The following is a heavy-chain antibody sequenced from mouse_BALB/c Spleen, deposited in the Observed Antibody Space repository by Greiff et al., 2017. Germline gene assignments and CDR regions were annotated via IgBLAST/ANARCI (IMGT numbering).Heavy chain of an antibody. D-gene: IGHD1-1*01. J-gene: IGHJ2*01. CDR3: ARGYYGSSPYFDY. CDR2: INPSNGRT. Sequence: QVHVKQPGAELVKPGASVKLSCKASGYTFTSYWMHWVKQRPGQGLEWIGEINPSNGRTNYNEKFKSKATLTVDKSSSTAYMQLSSLTSEDSAVYYCARGYYGSSPYFDYWGQGTTLTVSS. V-gene: IGHV1S81*02. CDR1: GYTFTSYW.